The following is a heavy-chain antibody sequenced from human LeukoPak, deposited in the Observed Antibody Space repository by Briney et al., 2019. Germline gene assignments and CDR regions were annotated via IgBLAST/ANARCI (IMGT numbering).Heavy chain of an antibody. CDR2: INSDGSST. J-gene: IGHJ5*02. V-gene: IGHV3-74*01. CDR1: GITFSSYW. D-gene: IGHD3-10*01. CDR3: ARVKSFGELFDP. Sequence: GGSLRLSCAASGITFSSYWMHWVRQAPGKGLVWVSRINSDGSSTSYADSVKGRFTISRDNAKNTLYLQMNSLRAEDTAVHYCARVKSFGELFDPWGQGTLVTVSS.